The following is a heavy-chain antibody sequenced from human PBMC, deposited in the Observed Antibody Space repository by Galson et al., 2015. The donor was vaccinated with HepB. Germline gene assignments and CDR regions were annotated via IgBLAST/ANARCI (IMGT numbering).Heavy chain of an antibody. CDR3: ARGGLKWFDP. D-gene: IGHD2-15*01. CDR2: FYSGGSI. V-gene: IGHV4-59*01. Sequence: SETLSLTCTVSGGSITTDSWSWIRQPPWKGLEWIGYFYSGGSINYNPSLRSRVTISGDTSKNQFSLRMRSVTAADTAIYYCARGGLKWFDPWGQGTLVTVSS. J-gene: IGHJ5*02. CDR1: GGSITTDS.